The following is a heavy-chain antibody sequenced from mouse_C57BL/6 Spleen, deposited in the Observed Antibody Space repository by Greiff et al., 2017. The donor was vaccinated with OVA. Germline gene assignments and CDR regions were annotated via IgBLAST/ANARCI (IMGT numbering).Heavy chain of an antibody. Sequence: EVKVVESGGGLVQPGGSLSLSCAASGFTFTDYYMSWVRQPPGKALEWLGFIRNKANGYTTEYSASVKGRFTISRDNSQSILYLQMNALRAEDSATYYCARSVVAKGYFDYWGQGTTLTVSS. CDR3: ARSVVAKGYFDY. J-gene: IGHJ2*01. D-gene: IGHD1-1*01. CDR2: IRNKANGYTT. V-gene: IGHV7-3*01. CDR1: GFTFTDYY.